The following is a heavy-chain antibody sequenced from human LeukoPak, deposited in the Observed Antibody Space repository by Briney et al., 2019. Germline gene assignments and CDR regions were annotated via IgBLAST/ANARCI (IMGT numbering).Heavy chain of an antibody. V-gene: IGHV4-4*07. J-gene: IGHJ6*03. CDR1: GGSTSSYY. D-gene: IGHD3-10*01. CDR3: ARCLGRGSGSYNYYYYMDV. Sequence: SETLSLTCTVSGGSTSSYYWSWIRQPAGKGLEWIGRIYTSGSTNYNPSLKSRVTMSVDTSKNQFSLKLSSVTAADTAVYYCARCLGRGSGSYNYYYYMDVWGKGTTVTISS. CDR2: IYTSGST.